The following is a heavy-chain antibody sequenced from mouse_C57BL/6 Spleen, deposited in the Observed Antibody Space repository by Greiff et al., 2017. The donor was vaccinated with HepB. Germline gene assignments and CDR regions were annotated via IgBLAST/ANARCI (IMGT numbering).Heavy chain of an antibody. J-gene: IGHJ4*01. Sequence: VQLQQSGAELVRPGASVKLSCKASGYTFTDYYINWVKQRPGQGLEWIARIYPGSGNTYYNEKFKGKATLTAEKSSSTAYMQLSSLTSEDSAVYFCASYGSSLYYYAMDYWGQGTSVTVSS. V-gene: IGHV1-76*01. CDR2: IYPGSGNT. D-gene: IGHD1-1*01. CDR1: GYTFTDYY. CDR3: ASYGSSLYYYAMDY.